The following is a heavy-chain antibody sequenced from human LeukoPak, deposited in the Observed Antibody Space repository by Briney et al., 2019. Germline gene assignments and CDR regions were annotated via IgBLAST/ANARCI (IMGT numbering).Heavy chain of an antibody. Sequence: SETLSLTCTVSGGSISSGGYYWSWIRQHPGKGLEWIGYIYYSGSTYYNPSLKSRVTISVDTSRNQFSLKLSSVTAADTAVYYCARGGVVVPAAPWGGNWFDPWGQGTLVTVSS. CDR2: IYYSGST. CDR3: ARGGVVVPAAPWGGNWFDP. J-gene: IGHJ5*02. V-gene: IGHV4-31*03. CDR1: GGSISSGGYY. D-gene: IGHD2-2*01.